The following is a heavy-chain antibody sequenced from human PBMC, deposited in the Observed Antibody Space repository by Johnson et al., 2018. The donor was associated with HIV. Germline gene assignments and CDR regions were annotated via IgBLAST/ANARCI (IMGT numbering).Heavy chain of an antibody. CDR2: IYSGGST. D-gene: IGHD1-26*01. J-gene: IGHJ3*02. V-gene: IGHV3-53*01. Sequence: VQLVESGGGLIQPGGSLRLSCAASGFTVSSNYMSWVRQAPGKGLAWVAVIYSGGSTYYADSVTGRLTISRDNSKNTLYLQMSSLRAEDTAVYYCASNGGSIVGATLHAFDIWGQGTMVTVSS. CDR3: ASNGGSIVGATLHAFDI. CDR1: GFTVSSNY.